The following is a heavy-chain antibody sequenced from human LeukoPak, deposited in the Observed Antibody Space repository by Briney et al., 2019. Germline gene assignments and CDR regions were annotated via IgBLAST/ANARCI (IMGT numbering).Heavy chain of an antibody. J-gene: IGHJ4*02. V-gene: IGHV5-51*01. CDR2: IYPGYSDA. CDR1: GYTLTNNW. CDR3: ARGTHIVVVTSHFDY. Sequence: GESLKISCKISGYTLTNNWIGWVRQVPGKGLEWMGLIYPGYSDAKYSPSFQGQVTLSVDASISTAYLQLTGLRASDTAMYYCARGTHIVVVTSHFDYWGQGTLVTVSS. D-gene: IGHD2-21*02.